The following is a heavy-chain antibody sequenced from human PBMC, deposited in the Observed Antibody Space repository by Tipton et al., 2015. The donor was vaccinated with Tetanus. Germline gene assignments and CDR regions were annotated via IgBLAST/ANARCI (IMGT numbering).Heavy chain of an antibody. V-gene: IGHV4-59*01. CDR1: GGSITNYY. CDR2: VYYRGGI. CDR3: ASHYGSGSDDAFDI. D-gene: IGHD3-10*01. Sequence: TLSLTCTVSGGSITNYYWSWVRQSPGKGLEWIGYVYYRGGIIASPSLKSRVTMSVDTSKKQVSLILGSVTAADTAVYYCASHYGSGSDDAFDIWGQGTMVTVSS. J-gene: IGHJ3*02.